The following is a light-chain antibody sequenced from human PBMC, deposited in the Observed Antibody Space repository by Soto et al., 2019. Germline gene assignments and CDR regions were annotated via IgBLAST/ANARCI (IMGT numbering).Light chain of an antibody. CDR3: QKYSSVPV. Sequence: DIPMTQSRTSLSASVGDRVTITCRASQGIRNFVAWYQQKPGKAPKLLIYAASTLQSGVPSRFSGSGSGTDFTLTINSLQPEDVATYSCQKYSSVPVFGPGTKVEIK. CDR2: AAS. J-gene: IGKJ3*01. V-gene: IGKV1-27*01. CDR1: QGIRNF.